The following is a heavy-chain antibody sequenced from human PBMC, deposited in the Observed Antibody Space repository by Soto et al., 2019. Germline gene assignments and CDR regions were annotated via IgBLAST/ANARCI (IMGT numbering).Heavy chain of an antibody. CDR1: GGSFSDFY. J-gene: IGHJ4*02. CDR2: IYSSGYT. V-gene: IGHV4-34*11. CDR3: ARGGGYSFGIDY. D-gene: IGHD5-12*01. Sequence: LSLTCAVYGGSFSDFYWSWIRQPPGKGLEWIGYIYSSGYTNYNPSLKNRGTISVDTPKKQFFLNLRSVTAADTALYYCARGGGYSFGIDYWGRGIRVTVSS.